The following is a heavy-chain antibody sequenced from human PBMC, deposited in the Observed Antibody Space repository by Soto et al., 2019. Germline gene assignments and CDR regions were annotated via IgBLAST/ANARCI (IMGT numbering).Heavy chain of an antibody. CDR3: ARDPSYNGMDV. CDR2: INAGNGNT. CDR1: GYTFTSYA. V-gene: IGHV1-3*05. J-gene: IGHJ6*02. Sequence: QVQLVQSGAEEKKPGASVKVSCKASGYTFTSYAMHWVRQAPGQRLEWMGWINAGNGNTKYSQKFQGRVTITRDTSASTVYMELSSLRSEDTAVYYCARDPSYNGMDVWGQGTTVTVSS.